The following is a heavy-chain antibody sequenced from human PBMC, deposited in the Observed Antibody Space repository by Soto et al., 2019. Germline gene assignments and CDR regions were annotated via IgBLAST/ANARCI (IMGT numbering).Heavy chain of an antibody. V-gene: IGHV4-61*01. CDR3: GRTTAVPNALRSRYFFEY. Sequence: SETLSLTCTVSGASVSSGSCYWSWMREPPGKGLDGRGFVYYSGSSNYNPSRKSRVTLPVDTSKNQLYLKLSSVSAGDTAVYYCGRTTAVPNALRSRYFFEYWPQGTLVT. CDR1: GASVSSGSCY. J-gene: IGHJ4*02. CDR2: VYYSGSS. D-gene: IGHD4-17*01.